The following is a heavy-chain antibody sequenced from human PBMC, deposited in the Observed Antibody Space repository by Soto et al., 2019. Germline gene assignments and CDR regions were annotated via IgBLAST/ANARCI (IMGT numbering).Heavy chain of an antibody. D-gene: IGHD3-10*01. Sequence: PGGSLRLSCAASGFTFSSYSMNWVRQAPGKGLEWVSSISSSSSYIYYADSVKGRFTISRDNAKNSLYLQMNSLRAEDTAVYYCARAQVLAMVRGVYYFDYWGQGTLVTV. J-gene: IGHJ4*02. CDR2: ISSSSSYI. CDR3: ARAQVLAMVRGVYYFDY. V-gene: IGHV3-21*01. CDR1: GFTFSSYS.